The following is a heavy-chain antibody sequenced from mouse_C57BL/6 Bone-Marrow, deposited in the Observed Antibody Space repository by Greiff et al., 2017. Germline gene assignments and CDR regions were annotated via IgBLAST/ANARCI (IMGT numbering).Heavy chain of an antibody. CDR3: VGATTVVATDYYAMDY. CDR2: IRSKSSNYAT. V-gene: IGHV10-3*01. CDR1: GFTFNTYA. J-gene: IGHJ4*01. Sequence: EVKLMESGGGLVQPKGSLKLSCAASGFTFNTYAMHWVRQAPGKGLEWVARIRSKSSNYATYYADSVKDRFTISRDDSQSMLYLQMSNLKTEDTAMYYGVGATTVVATDYYAMDYWGQGTSVTVSS. D-gene: IGHD1-1*01.